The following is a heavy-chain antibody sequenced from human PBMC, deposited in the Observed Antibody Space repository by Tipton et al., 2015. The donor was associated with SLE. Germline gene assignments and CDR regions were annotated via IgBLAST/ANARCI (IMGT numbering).Heavy chain of an antibody. V-gene: IGHV4-59*01. CDR1: GGSISSYY. CDR3: ARRSYYDSSGYYDY. CDR2: IYYSGST. J-gene: IGHJ4*02. D-gene: IGHD3-22*01. Sequence: PSLTCTVSGGSISSYYWSWIRQPPGKGLEWIGYIYYSGSTNYNPSLKSRVTISVDTSKNQFSLKLSSVTAADTAVYYCARRSYYDSSGYYDYWGQGTLVTVSS.